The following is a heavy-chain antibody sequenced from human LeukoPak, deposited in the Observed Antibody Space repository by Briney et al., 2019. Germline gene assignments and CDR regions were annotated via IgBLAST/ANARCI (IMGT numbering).Heavy chain of an antibody. V-gene: IGHV4-4*07. CDR3: ARAEGSGSGAYTLDY. Sequence: SETLSLPCTVSGGSTINYFRSWIRQPAGKGLEWIGHIYTSGTTHYNPSLKNRVTISLDTSKSQFSLQLNSVTAADTAVYYCARAEGSGSGAYTLDYWGQGILVTVSS. CDR1: GGSTINYF. D-gene: IGHD3-10*01. CDR2: IYTSGTT. J-gene: IGHJ4*02.